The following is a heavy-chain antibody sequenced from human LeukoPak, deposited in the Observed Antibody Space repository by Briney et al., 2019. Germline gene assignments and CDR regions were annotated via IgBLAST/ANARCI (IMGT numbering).Heavy chain of an antibody. CDR1: GFTFSSYG. V-gene: IGHV3-30*18. D-gene: IGHD3-3*01. CDR3: AKDWSDVVNPPSY. J-gene: IGHJ4*02. CDR2: ISYDGSNK. Sequence: GGSLRLSCAASGFTFSSYGMHWVRQAPGKGLEWVAVISYDGSNKYYADSVKGQFTISRDNSKNTLYLQMNSLRAEDTAVYYCAKDWSDVVNPPSYWGQGTLVTVSS.